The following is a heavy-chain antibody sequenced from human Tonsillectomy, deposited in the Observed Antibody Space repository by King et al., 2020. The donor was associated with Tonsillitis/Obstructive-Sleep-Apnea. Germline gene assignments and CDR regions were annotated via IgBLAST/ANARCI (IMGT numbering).Heavy chain of an antibody. V-gene: IGHV3-49*05. D-gene: IGHD2-15*01. J-gene: IGHJ6*03. Sequence: VQLVESGGGLVKPGRSLRLSCAASGFTFGDYALSWFRQAPGKGLEWVGFIRSRTYGGTAELAASLKGRFIISRDDSKTIAYLQMNSLKTEDTAVYYCTRGLVLVVVAPAPYYMDVWGKGTTVTVS. CDR2: IRSRTYGGTA. CDR1: GFTFGDYA. CDR3: TRGLVLVVVAPAPYYMDV.